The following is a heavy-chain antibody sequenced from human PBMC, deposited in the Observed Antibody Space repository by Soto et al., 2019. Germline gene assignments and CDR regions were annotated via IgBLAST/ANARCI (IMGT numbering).Heavy chain of an antibody. CDR3: ARRKERSGPYYLDS. CDR1: GYTFISFD. V-gene: IGHV1-8*01. CDR2: MNPNTGNT. D-gene: IGHD6-25*01. Sequence: QVQLVQSGAEVKKPGASVRVSCQASGYTFISFDINWVRQATGQGLEWMGWMNPNTGNTGYEQKFQGRVTMTRNTAICTAYMELSSLTSEDTAVYYCARRKERSGPYYLDSWGQGTLVTVSS. J-gene: IGHJ4*02.